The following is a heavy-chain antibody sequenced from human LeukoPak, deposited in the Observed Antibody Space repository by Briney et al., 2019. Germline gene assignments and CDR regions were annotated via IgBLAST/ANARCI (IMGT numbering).Heavy chain of an antibody. J-gene: IGHJ6*02. CDR1: GFTVSSNY. V-gene: IGHV3-53*01. CDR2: IYSGGAT. D-gene: IGHD6-25*01. CDR3: ARAQAATYGMDV. Sequence: GGSLRLSCAASGFTVSSNYMSWVRQAPGKGLEWVSVIYSGGATYYADSVKGRFTISRDNSKSTLYLQMNSLRAEDTAVYYCARAQAATYGMDVWGQGTTVTVSS.